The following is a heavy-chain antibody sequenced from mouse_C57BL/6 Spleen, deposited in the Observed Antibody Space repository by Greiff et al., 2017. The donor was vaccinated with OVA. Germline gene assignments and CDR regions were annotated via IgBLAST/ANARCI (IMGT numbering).Heavy chain of an antibody. CDR2: INPNYGTT. Sequence: VQLQQSGPELVQPGASVKISCKASGYSFTDSNMNWVKQCNGKSLEWIGVINPNYGTTSYNQKFKGKATLTVDQSSSTAYMQLKSLSSEDSAVYYYASGLPFAYWGQGTLVTVSA. J-gene: IGHJ3*01. D-gene: IGHD5-5*01. CDR1: GYSFTDSN. V-gene: IGHV1-39*01. CDR3: ASGLPFAY.